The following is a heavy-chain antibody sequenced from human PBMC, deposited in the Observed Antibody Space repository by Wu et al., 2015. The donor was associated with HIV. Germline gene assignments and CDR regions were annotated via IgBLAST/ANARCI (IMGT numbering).Heavy chain of an antibody. J-gene: IGHJ6*03. CDR1: GGTFSSYA. CDR3: ARGRTVVTDGHYYYYYYMDV. D-gene: IGHD4-23*01. V-gene: IGHV1-69*12. CDR2: IIPIFGTA. Sequence: QVQLVQSGAEVKKPGSSVKVSCKASGGTFSSYAISWVRQAPGQGLEWMGGIIPIFGTANYAQKFQGRVTITADESTSTAYMELSSLRSEDTAVYYCARGRTVVTDGHYYYYYYMDVWGKGTTGHRLL.